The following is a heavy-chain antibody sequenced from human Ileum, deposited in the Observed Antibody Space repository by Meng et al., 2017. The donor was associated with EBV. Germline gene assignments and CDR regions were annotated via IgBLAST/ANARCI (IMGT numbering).Heavy chain of an antibody. V-gene: IGHV4-28*01. D-gene: IGHD3-22*01. CDR2: IYYSGST. CDR1: GYSISSTNW. J-gene: IGHJ4*02. Sequence: QVRLQDAGPGLVKPSDPLSLTCAVSGYSISSTNWWGWIRQPPGKGLEWIGYIYYSGSTSYNPSLKSRVTMSVDTSKNQFSLNLNSVTAVDTAVYYCARNVPGTSAYYDWGQGTLVTVSS. CDR3: ARNVPGTSAYYD.